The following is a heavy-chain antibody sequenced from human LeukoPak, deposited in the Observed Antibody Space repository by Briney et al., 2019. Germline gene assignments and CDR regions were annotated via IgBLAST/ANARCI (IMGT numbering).Heavy chain of an antibody. V-gene: IGHV1-2*02. CDR2: INPNSGGT. J-gene: IGHJ5*02. CDR3: ARDPNLRYDWFDP. Sequence: ASVKVSCKASGYTFTDYYMHWVRQAPGQGLEWMGWINPNSGGTNYAQKFQGRVTMTRDTSISTAYMELSRLRSDDTAVYYCARDPNLRYDWFDPWGQGTLVTVSS. D-gene: IGHD4-17*01. CDR1: GYTFTDYY.